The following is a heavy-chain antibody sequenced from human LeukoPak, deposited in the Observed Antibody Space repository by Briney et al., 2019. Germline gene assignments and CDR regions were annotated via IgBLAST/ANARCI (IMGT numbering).Heavy chain of an antibody. V-gene: IGHV3-21*01. Sequence: PGGSLRLSCAASGFTFSSYSMNWVRQAPGKGLEWVSSISSSSSYIYYADSVKGRFTISRDNAKNSLYLQMNSLRAEDTAVYYCARAGGVRAWFDPWGQGTLVTVSS. D-gene: IGHD2-8*02. CDR3: ARAGGVRAWFDP. CDR2: ISSSSSYI. J-gene: IGHJ5*02. CDR1: GFTFSSYS.